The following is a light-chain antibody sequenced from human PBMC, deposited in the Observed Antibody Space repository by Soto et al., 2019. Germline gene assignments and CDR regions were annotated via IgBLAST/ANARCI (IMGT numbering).Light chain of an antibody. Sequence: DIQMTQSPSTLSASVGDRVTITCRASQSISSWLAWYQQKPGKAPKVLLYKASSLESGVPSRFSGSGSGTEFTLTISSLQPDDFATYYCQQYSTYWTFGQGTKVEIK. V-gene: IGKV1-5*03. CDR3: QQYSTYWT. CDR1: QSISSW. J-gene: IGKJ1*01. CDR2: KAS.